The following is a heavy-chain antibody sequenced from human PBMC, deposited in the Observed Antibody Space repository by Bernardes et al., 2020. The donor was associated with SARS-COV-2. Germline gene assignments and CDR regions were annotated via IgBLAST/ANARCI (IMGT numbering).Heavy chain of an antibody. CDR2: ISYDGSNK. J-gene: IGHJ4*02. CDR1: GFTFSSYG. CDR3: AKCGSGSYYSQFDY. D-gene: IGHD3-10*01. Sequence: GGSLRLSCAASGFTFSSYGMHWVRQAPGKGLEWVAVISYDGSNKYYADSVKGRFTISRDNSKNTLYLQMNSLRAEDTAVYYCAKCGSGSYYSQFDYWGQGTLVTVSS. V-gene: IGHV3-30*18.